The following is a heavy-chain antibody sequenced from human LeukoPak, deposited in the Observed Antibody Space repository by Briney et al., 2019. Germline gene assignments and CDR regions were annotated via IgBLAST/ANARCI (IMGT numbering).Heavy chain of an antibody. Sequence: LSLTCTVSGGSISSYYWSWFRQAPGKGLEWVGFITSEAYGGTTEYAASVKGRLTISRDDSKSIAYLQMNSLKTEDTAVYYCTRDFQWTFDCWGQGTLVTVSS. V-gene: IGHV3-49*03. D-gene: IGHD6-19*01. CDR2: ITSEAYGGTT. CDR1: GGSISSYY. CDR3: TRDFQWTFDC. J-gene: IGHJ4*02.